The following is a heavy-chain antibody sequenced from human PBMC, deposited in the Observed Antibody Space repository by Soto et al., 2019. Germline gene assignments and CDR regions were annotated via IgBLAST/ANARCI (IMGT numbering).Heavy chain of an antibody. CDR1: GFTFSSYA. J-gene: IGHJ4*02. Sequence: EVQLLESGGGLVQPGGSLRLSCAASGFTFSSYAMSWVRQAPGKGLEWVSAISGSGGSTYYADSVKGRFTISRDNSKNTLYMQMNSLRAEDTAVYYCAKDSLVNIVGATTDDYWGQGTLVTVSS. D-gene: IGHD1-26*01. CDR3: AKDSLVNIVGATTDDY. CDR2: ISGSGGST. V-gene: IGHV3-23*01.